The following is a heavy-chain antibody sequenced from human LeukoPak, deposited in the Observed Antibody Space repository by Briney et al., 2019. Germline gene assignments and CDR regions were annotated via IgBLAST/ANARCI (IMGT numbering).Heavy chain of an antibody. CDR1: GFTFSSYS. V-gene: IGHV3-21*01. CDR2: ISSSSSYI. Sequence: GGSLRPSCAASGFTFSSYSMNWVRQAPGEGLEWVSSISSSSSYIYYADSVKGRFTISRDNAKNSLYLQMNSLRAEDTAVYYCARDSYGDYPNWFDPWGQGTLVTVSS. D-gene: IGHD4-17*01. J-gene: IGHJ5*02. CDR3: ARDSYGDYPNWFDP.